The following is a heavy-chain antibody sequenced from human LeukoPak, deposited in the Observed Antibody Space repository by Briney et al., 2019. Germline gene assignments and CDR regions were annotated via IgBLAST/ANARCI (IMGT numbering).Heavy chain of an antibody. Sequence: GGSLRLSCAASGFTFSSYGMHWVRQAPGKGLEWVAVIWYDGSNKYYADSVKGRFTISRDNSKNTLYLQMNSLRAEDTAVYYCAKDQTETYYGMGVWGQGTTVTVSS. V-gene: IGHV3-30*02. CDR3: AKDQTETYYGMGV. J-gene: IGHJ6*02. D-gene: IGHD2-21*02. CDR2: IWYDGSNK. CDR1: GFTFSSYG.